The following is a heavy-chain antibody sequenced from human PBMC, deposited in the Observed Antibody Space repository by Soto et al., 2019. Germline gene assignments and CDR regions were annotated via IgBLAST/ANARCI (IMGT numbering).Heavy chain of an antibody. V-gene: IGHV1-69*06. D-gene: IGHD2-21*02. CDR1: GGTFSSYA. Sequence: GASVKVSCKASGGTFSSYAISWVRQAPGQGLEWMGGIIPIFGTANYAQKFQGRVTITADKSTSTAYMELSSLRSEDTAVYYCANPFTCGGDCYPDVDAFDIWGQGTMVTVSS. J-gene: IGHJ3*02. CDR3: ANPFTCGGDCYPDVDAFDI. CDR2: IIPIFGTA.